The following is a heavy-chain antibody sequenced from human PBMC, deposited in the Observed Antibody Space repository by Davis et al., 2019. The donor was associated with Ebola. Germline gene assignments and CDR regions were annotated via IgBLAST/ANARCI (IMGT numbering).Heavy chain of an antibody. J-gene: IGHJ6*02. D-gene: IGHD3-3*01. CDR3: ARGAIFGVVRYYYYGMDV. CDR2: TYYRSKWYN. V-gene: IGHV6-1*01. CDR1: GDSVSSNSAA. Sequence: SETLSLTCAISGDSVSSNSAAWNWIRQSPSRGLEWLGRTYYRSKWYNDYAVSVKSRITINPDTSKNQFSLKLSSVTAADTAVYYCARGAIFGVVRYYYYGMDVWGQGTTVTVSS.